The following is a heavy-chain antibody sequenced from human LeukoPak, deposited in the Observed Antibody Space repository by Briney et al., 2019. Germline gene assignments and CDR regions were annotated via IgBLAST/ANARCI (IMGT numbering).Heavy chain of an antibody. D-gene: IGHD2-2*01. CDR1: GGSISSYY. CDR3: ARDKSIGYCSSTSCEGPYYYYGMDV. V-gene: IGHV4-59*01. CDR2: IYYSGST. J-gene: IGHJ6*02. Sequence: SETLSLTCTVSGGSISSYYWSWSRQPPGKGLEWIGYIYYSGSTNYNPSLKSRVTISVDTSKNQFSLKLSSVTAADTAVYYCARDKSIGYCSSTSCEGPYYYYGMDVWGQGTTVTVSS.